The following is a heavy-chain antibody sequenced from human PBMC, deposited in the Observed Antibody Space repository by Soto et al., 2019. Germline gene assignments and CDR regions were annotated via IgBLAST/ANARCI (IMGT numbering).Heavy chain of an antibody. J-gene: IGHJ6*02. D-gene: IGHD2-2*01. Sequence: PGESLKISCKGSGYSFTSYWISWVRQMPGKGLEWMGRIDPSDSYTSYSPSFQGHVTISADKSISTAYLQWSSLKASDTAMYYCARQGVVVPAAEDYYYGMDVWGQGTTVTVSS. V-gene: IGHV5-10-1*01. CDR3: ARQGVVVPAAEDYYYGMDV. CDR1: GYSFTSYW. CDR2: IDPSDSYT.